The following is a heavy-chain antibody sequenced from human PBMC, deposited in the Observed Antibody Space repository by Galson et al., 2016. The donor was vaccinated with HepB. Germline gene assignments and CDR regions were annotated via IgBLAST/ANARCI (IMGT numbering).Heavy chain of an antibody. Sequence: SLRLSCAASGFTFSSYFMTWVRQAPGKGLQWVANIEKDGSEKNYVDSVKGRFTISRDNAKNSLYLQMNTLRAEDTAVYYCAAGAGWVEDYWGQGNLVTVSS. D-gene: IGHD5-24*01. CDR1: GFTFSSYF. CDR2: IEKDGSEK. CDR3: AAGAGWVEDY. J-gene: IGHJ4*02. V-gene: IGHV3-7*03.